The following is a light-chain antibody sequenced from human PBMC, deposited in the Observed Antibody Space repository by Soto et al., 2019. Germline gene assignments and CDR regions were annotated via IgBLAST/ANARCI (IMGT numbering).Light chain of an antibody. Sequence: EIVLTQSPGTLSLSPGERATLSCRASQSVSSSYLAWYQQKPGQAPRLLIYGASSRATGIPDRFSGSGSGTEFTLTFSRLEPEDFAVYYCQQYASSPPTFGQGIKVEIK. V-gene: IGKV3-20*01. J-gene: IGKJ2*01. CDR2: GAS. CDR1: QSVSSSY. CDR3: QQYASSPPT.